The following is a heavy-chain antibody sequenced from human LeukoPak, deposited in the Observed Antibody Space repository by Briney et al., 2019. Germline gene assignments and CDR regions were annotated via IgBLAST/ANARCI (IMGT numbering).Heavy chain of an antibody. V-gene: IGHV3-21*01. D-gene: IGHD2-8*01. CDR3: ARDFGPNGFDP. Sequence: AGGSLRLSCAASGFTFSSYSMNWVRQAPGKGLEWVSSISSSSSYIYYADSVKGRFTVSRDNAKNSLYLQMNSLRAEDTAVYYCARDFGPNGFDPWGQGTLVTVSS. CDR1: GFTFSSYS. J-gene: IGHJ5*02. CDR2: ISSSSSYI.